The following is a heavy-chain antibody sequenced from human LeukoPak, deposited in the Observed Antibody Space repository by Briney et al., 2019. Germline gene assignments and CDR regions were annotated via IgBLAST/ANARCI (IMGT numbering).Heavy chain of an antibody. Sequence: SVKVSCKASGGTFSSYAISWVRQAPGQGPEWIGGIIPISGTAKYAQKLQGRVTISADMSTGTAYMELSSLRSEDTAVYYCAGSYNRYYAQDYWGQGALVTVSS. J-gene: IGHJ4*02. CDR1: GGTFSSYA. V-gene: IGHV1-69*06. CDR2: IIPISGTA. CDR3: AGSYNRYYAQDY. D-gene: IGHD1-14*01.